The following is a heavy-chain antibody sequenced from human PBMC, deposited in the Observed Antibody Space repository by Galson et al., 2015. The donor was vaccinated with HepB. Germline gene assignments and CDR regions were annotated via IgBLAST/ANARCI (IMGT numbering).Heavy chain of an antibody. D-gene: IGHD4-17*01. Sequence: QSGAEVKKPGESLKISCKGSGYSFTSYWIGWVRQMPGKGLEWMGIIYPGDADTRYSPSFQGQVTISADKSISTAYLQWSSLKASDTAMYYRARRRSMVTTTWWFDPWGQGTLVTVSS. J-gene: IGHJ5*02. CDR2: IYPGDADT. CDR3: ARRRSMVTTTWWFDP. CDR1: GYSFTSYW. V-gene: IGHV5-51*03.